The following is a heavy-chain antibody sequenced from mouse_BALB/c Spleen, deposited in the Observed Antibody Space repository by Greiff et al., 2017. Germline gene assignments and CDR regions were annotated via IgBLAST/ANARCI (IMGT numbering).Heavy chain of an antibody. V-gene: IGHV10-3*03. D-gene: IGHD2-1*01. J-gene: IGHJ2*01. CDR3: VRDSTRTADY. Sequence: DVKLVESGGGLVQPKGSLKLSCAASGFTFNTYAMHWVCHAPGKGLEWVARIRSKSNNYATYYADSVKDRFTISRDDSQSMLYLQMNNLKTEDTAMYYCVRDSTRTADYWGQGTTLTVAS. CDR1: GFTFNTYA. CDR2: IRSKSNNYAT.